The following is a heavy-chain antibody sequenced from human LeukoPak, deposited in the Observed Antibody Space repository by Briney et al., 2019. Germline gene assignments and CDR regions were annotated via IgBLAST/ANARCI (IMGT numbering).Heavy chain of an antibody. Sequence: SVKVSCKASGYTFTNYDINWVRQATGQGLEWMGWMNPNSGNTGYAQKFQGRVAMTRNTSISTAYMELSSLRSEDTAVYYCARVNCSSTSCRSKFLDYWGQGTLATVSS. V-gene: IGHV1-8*01. J-gene: IGHJ4*02. CDR2: MNPNSGNT. D-gene: IGHD2-2*01. CDR1: GYTFTNYD. CDR3: ARVNCSSTSCRSKFLDY.